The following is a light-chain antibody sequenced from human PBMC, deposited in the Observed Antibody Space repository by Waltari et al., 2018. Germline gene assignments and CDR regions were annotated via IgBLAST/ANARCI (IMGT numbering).Light chain of an antibody. CDR2: DVS. CDR1: SSDVAGYNS. V-gene: IGLV2-14*01. Sequence: QSALTQPASVSGSPGQSITISCTGTSSDVAGYNSVSWYQQHPGKAPKLLLYDVSKRPSGVSNRFSGSKSGNTASLTISGLQAEDEADYYCTSYTSSSTHYVFGTGTNVTVL. CDR3: TSYTSSSTHYV. J-gene: IGLJ1*01.